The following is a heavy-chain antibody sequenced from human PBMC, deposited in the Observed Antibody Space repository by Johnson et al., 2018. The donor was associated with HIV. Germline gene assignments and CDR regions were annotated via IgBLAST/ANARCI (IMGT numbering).Heavy chain of an antibody. Sequence: VQLVESGGGVVQPGRSLRLSCAASGFTFSSYGMHWVRQAAGKGLEWVALIWYDGSNKYYADSVKGRFTISRDNSKNTLYLQMNSLRAEDTAVYYCAKDSMGFNWNQFEAFDVWGQGTMVTVSS. D-gene: IGHD1-20*01. CDR3: AKDSMGFNWNQFEAFDV. CDR2: IWYDGSNK. J-gene: IGHJ3*01. CDR1: GFTFSSYG. V-gene: IGHV3-33*06.